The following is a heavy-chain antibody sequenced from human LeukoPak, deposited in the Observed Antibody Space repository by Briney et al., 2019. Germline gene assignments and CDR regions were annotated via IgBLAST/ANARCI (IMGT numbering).Heavy chain of an antibody. V-gene: IGHV1-46*01. Sequence: GASVTVSCKASGYTFTSYYMHWVRQAPGQGLEWMGIINPSGGSTSYAQKFQGRVTMTRDMSTSTVYMELSSLRSEDTAVYYCARSTERWLQHTARGAFDIWGQGTMVTVSS. CDR3: ARSTERWLQHTARGAFDI. CDR2: INPSGGST. D-gene: IGHD5-24*01. J-gene: IGHJ3*02. CDR1: GYTFTSYY.